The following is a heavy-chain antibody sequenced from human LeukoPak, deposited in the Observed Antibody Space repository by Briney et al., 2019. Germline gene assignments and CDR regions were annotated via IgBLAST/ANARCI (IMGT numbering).Heavy chain of an antibody. D-gene: IGHD2-15*01. CDR2: IFSSGAT. CDR3: ARELHAIGYCSGGSCYQYDAFDI. CDR1: AGSMSGYY. V-gene: IGHV4-59*01. Sequence: SETLSLTCTVSAGSMSGYYWSWIRQPPGKGLEWIGYIFSSGATNYNPSLKSRVTISVDTSKNQFSLKLSSVTAADTAVYYCARELHAIGYCSGGSCYQYDAFDIWGQGTMVTVSS. J-gene: IGHJ3*02.